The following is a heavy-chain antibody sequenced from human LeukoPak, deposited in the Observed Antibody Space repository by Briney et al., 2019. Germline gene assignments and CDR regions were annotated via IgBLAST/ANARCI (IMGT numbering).Heavy chain of an antibody. CDR3: AKGAAGLYYYYYYGMDV. J-gene: IGHJ6*02. D-gene: IGHD6-13*01. CDR1: GFTFSSYS. Sequence: GGSLRLSCAASGFTFSSYSMHWVRQAPGKGLEWVAVISYDGSNKYYADSVKGRFTISRDNSKNTLYLQMNSLRAEDTAVYYCAKGAAGLYYYYYYGMDVWGQGTTVTVSS. CDR2: ISYDGSNK. V-gene: IGHV3-30*18.